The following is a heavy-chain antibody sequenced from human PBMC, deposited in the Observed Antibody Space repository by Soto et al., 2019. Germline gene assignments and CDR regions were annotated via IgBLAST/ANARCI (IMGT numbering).Heavy chain of an antibody. Sequence: EVQLLESGGGLVQPGGSLRLSCTASGFPFSSFAMSWVRQAPGKGLEWVSLISGSGGVTYYADSVKGRFTISRDNSKNTLYLQMDSLRVDDTAVYYCAKDYNSYGVDVWGQGTMVTVSS. CDR2: ISGSGGVT. CDR3: AKDYNSYGVDV. V-gene: IGHV3-23*01. J-gene: IGHJ6*02. D-gene: IGHD3-10*01. CDR1: GFPFSSFA.